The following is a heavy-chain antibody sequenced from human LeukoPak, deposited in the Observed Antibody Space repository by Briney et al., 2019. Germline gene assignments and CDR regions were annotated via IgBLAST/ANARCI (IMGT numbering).Heavy chain of an antibody. CDR2: IYPRESDT. Sequence: GEPLKISCQGSGNSFTSYWIAWMRQMPGKGLEWMGIIYPRESDTRYSPSYQGQVTISADKSTTIAYVQWNSLKASDTAIYYCARLSGADGFLDSWGQGTKVTVSS. V-gene: IGHV5-51*01. CDR1: GNSFTSYW. D-gene: IGHD7-27*01. J-gene: IGHJ4*02. CDR3: ARLSGADGFLDS.